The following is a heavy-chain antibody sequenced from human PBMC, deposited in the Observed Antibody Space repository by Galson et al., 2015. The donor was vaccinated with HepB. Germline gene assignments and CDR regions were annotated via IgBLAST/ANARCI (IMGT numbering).Heavy chain of an antibody. Sequence: SVKVSCKASGYPFSDYSTHWVRQAPGQRLEWMGWINAGSGDTKYSQQFQGRVTFTRDTSASTAYMELSSLRSEDTAVYYCARTFDTYYMDVWGKGTTVIVSS. CDR1: GYPFSDYS. CDR2: INAGSGDT. CDR3: ARTFDTYYMDV. V-gene: IGHV1-3*01. J-gene: IGHJ6*03.